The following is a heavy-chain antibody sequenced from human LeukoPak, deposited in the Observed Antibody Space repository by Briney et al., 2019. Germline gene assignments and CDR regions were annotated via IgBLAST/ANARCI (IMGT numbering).Heavy chain of an antibody. CDR1: GGSISSYH. V-gene: IGHV4-59*12. Sequence: SETLSLTCTVSGGSISSYHWSWIRQPPGKGLECIGYIYYSGSTHYNPSLKSRVTISVDTSKNQFSLKLSSVTAADTAVYYCARGGNWNDNWFDPWGQGTLVTVSS. J-gene: IGHJ5*02. D-gene: IGHD1-20*01. CDR2: IYYSGST. CDR3: ARGGNWNDNWFDP.